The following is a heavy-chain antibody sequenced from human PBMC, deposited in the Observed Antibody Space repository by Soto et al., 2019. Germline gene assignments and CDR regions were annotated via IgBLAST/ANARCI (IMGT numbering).Heavy chain of an antibody. D-gene: IGHD3-3*01. CDR3: AKDTPYYDFWSGYEPCFDY. CDR1: GFTFSSYA. Sequence: GGSLRLSCAASGFTFSSYAMSWVRQAPGKGLEWVSAISGSGGSTCYADSVKGRLTISRDNSKNTLYLQMNSLRAEDTAVYYCAKDTPYYDFWSGYEPCFDYWGQGTLVTVSS. J-gene: IGHJ4*02. V-gene: IGHV3-23*01. CDR2: ISGSGGST.